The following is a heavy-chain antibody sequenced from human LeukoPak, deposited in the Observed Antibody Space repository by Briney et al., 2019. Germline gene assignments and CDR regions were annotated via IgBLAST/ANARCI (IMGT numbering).Heavy chain of an antibody. Sequence: PGGSLRLFCAASGFTVSSNYMSWVRQAPGKGLELVSRIDNDGHGILYADSVKGRFTTSRDNAKNTLYLQMNSLRFEDTAVYYCATGGGWVPSFGVVTHIDVWGKGTTVTVSS. J-gene: IGHJ6*03. CDR3: ATGGGWVPSFGVVTHIDV. CDR1: GFTVSSNY. D-gene: IGHD3-3*01. CDR2: IDNDGHGI. V-gene: IGHV3-74*03.